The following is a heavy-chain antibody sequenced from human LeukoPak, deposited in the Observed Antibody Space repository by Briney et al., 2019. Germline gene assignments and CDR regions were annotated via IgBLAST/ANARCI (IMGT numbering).Heavy chain of an antibody. CDR2: IHYSGRP. D-gene: IGHD3-16*01. CDR1: GGSISGHY. V-gene: IGHV4-59*11. J-gene: IGHJ6*03. Sequence: KPSETLSLTCTVSGGSISGHYWTWIRQPPGKGLEWIGQIHYSGRPDYNPSLKSRVTISVDTSKNQFSLKLSSVTAADTAVYYCARGGGGVRDYYYYMDVWGKGTTVTVSS. CDR3: ARGGGGVRDYYYYMDV.